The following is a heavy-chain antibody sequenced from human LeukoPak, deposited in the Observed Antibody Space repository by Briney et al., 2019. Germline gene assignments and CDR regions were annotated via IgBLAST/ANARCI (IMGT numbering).Heavy chain of an antibody. J-gene: IGHJ3*02. V-gene: IGHV3-23*01. CDR3: AKDHDYYDSGPI. Sequence: GGSLRLSCAASGFTFSSYAMNWVSQAPGKGLEWVSAISGSGDSTYYADSVKGRFTISRDNSKNTLSLQVNSLRAEDTAVYYCAKDHDYYDSGPIWGQGTMVTVSS. D-gene: IGHD3-10*01. CDR2: ISGSGDST. CDR1: GFTFSSYA.